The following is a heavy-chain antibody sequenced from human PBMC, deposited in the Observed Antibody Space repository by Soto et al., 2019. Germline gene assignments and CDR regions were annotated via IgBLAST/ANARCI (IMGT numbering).Heavy chain of an antibody. J-gene: IGHJ4*02. CDR1: GFTFSSYG. Sequence: QVQLVESGGGVVQPGRSLRLSCAASGFTFSSYGMHWVRQAPGKGLEWVAVIWYDGSNKYYADSVKGRFTISRDNSKNTLYLQMNSLRAEDTAVYYCARETDSSSWHLSMHYWGQGTLVTVSS. V-gene: IGHV3-33*01. CDR3: ARETDSSSWHLSMHY. CDR2: IWYDGSNK. D-gene: IGHD6-13*01.